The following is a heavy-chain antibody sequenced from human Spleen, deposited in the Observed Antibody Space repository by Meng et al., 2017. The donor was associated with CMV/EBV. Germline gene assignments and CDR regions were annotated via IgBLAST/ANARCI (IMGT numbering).Heavy chain of an antibody. D-gene: IGHD6-19*01. V-gene: IGHV3-30*04. CDR1: GFTFSEFS. J-gene: IGHJ4*02. CDR3: STGGYSSGWDC. Sequence: SCAASGFTFSEFSMHWVRQAPGKGLEWVALISYHGKNEKYADSVKGRFTISRDYSKNTVSLQMNSLKTEDTAVYFCSTGGYSSGWDCWGQGTLVTVSS. CDR2: ISYHGKNE.